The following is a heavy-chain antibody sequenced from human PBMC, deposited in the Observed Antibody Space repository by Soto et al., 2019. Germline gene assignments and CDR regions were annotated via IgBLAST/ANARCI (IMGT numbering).Heavy chain of an antibody. V-gene: IGHV4-59*01. D-gene: IGHD6-13*01. CDR3: ARDHQASSSWYEGDYYGMDV. CDR2: IYYSGST. CDR1: VGSISSYY. Sequence: SETLSLTRTVSVGSISSYYWSWSRQPPGKGLEWIGYIYYSGSTNYNPSLKSRVTISVDTSKNQFSLKLSSVTAADTAVYYCARDHQASSSWYEGDYYGMDVWGQGTTVTVSS. J-gene: IGHJ6*02.